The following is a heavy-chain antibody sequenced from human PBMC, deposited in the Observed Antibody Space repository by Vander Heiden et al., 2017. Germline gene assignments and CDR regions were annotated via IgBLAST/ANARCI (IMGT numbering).Heavy chain of an antibody. CDR1: GFTFSSYS. CDR3: ARDPSGSGYID. V-gene: IGHV3-21*01. J-gene: IGHJ4*02. CDR2: ISSSSSYI. D-gene: IGHD3-22*01. Sequence: EVQLVESGGGLVKPGGSLRLSCAASGFTFSSYSMNWVRQAPGKGLEWVSSISSSSSYIYYADSVKGRFTISRDNTKNSLYLQMNSLRAEDTAVYYCARDPSGSGYIDWGQGTLVTVSS.